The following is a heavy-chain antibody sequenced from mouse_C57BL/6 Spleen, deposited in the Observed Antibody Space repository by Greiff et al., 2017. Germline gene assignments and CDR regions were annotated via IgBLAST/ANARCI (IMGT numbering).Heavy chain of an antibody. CDR2: INPNNGGT. J-gene: IGHJ4*01. V-gene: IGHV1-22*01. Sequence: VQLKQSGPELVKPGASVKMSCKASGYTFTDYNMHWVKQSHGKSLEWIGYINPNNGGTSYNQKFKGKATLTVNKSSSTAYMELRSLTSEDSAVYYCARSRITTVVANYYAMDYWGQGTSVTVSS. CDR3: ARSRITTVVANYYAMDY. D-gene: IGHD1-1*01. CDR1: GYTFTDYN.